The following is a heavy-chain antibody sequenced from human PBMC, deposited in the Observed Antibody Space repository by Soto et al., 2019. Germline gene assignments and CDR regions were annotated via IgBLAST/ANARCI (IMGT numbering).Heavy chain of an antibody. Sequence: GGSLRLSCAASGFTFSSYGRNWVRQGPGKGQGWVSYISSSGSTKYYEHYVKGRLKLTREHAKPTKYLQMNSLGEEHTAVYYCPPVSSSGGFDPWCQGT. CDR1: GFTFSSYG. CDR3: PPVSSSGGFDP. D-gene: IGHD6-19*01. J-gene: IGHJ5*02. V-gene: IGHV3-48*03. CDR2: ISSSGSTK.